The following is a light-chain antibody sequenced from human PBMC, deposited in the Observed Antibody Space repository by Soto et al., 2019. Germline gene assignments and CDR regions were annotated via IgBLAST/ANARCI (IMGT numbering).Light chain of an antibody. CDR3: QQSYSTPST. CDR2: AAS. V-gene: IGKV1-39*01. J-gene: IGKJ1*01. Sequence: DIQMTQSPSSLSASVGDRVTITCRASQSISSYLNWYQQKPGKAPKLLIYAASSLQSGVPSRFSGSGSGTDFTLTISSLQPEDFATYYCQQSYSTPSTFGQGTKADIK. CDR1: QSISSY.